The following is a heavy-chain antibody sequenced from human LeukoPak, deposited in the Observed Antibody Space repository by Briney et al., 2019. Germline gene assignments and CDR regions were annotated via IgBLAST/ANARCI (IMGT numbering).Heavy chain of an antibody. CDR1: GGSISSSY. Sequence: SGTLSLTCTVSGGSISSSYLSWIRQPPGKGLEYIGYIYYGGSSNYNPSLKSRVTILLDTSKNQFSLKLSSVTAAGTAVYYCARIATGGPFDYWGQGTLVTVSS. CDR3: ARIATGGPFDY. J-gene: IGHJ4*02. D-gene: IGHD2-8*02. CDR2: IYYGGSS. V-gene: IGHV4-59*01.